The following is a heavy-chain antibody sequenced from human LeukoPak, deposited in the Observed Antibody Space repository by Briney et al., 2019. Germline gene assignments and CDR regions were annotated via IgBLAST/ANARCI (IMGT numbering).Heavy chain of an antibody. CDR3: ARHTTVTTCLDY. CDR1: GYTFTSYD. D-gene: IGHD4-17*01. CDR2: MNSNSGNT. V-gene: IGHV1-8*01. Sequence: ASVKVSCKASGYTFTSYDINWVRQAPGQGLEWMGWMNSNSGNTGYAQKFQGRVTMTRNTSISTAYMELSSLRSEDTAVYYCARHTTVTTCLDYWGQGTLVTFSS. J-gene: IGHJ4*02.